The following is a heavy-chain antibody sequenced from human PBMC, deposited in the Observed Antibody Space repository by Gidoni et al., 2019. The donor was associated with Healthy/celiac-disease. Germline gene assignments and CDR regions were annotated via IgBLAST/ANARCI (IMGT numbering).Heavy chain of an antibody. Sequence: QVQLVQSGAEVKKPGASVKVSCTASGYTFTGYYMHWVRQAPGQGLEWMGWSNPNSGGTNYAQKFQGRVTMTRDTSISTAYMELSRLRSDDTAVYYCARELYRVYSSSSRVFDYWGQGTLVTVSS. CDR2: SNPNSGGT. J-gene: IGHJ4*02. V-gene: IGHV1-2*02. D-gene: IGHD6-6*01. CDR1: GYTFTGYY. CDR3: ARELYRVYSSSSRVFDY.